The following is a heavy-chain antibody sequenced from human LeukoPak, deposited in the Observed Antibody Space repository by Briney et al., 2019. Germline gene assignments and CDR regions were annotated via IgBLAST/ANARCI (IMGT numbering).Heavy chain of an antibody. J-gene: IGHJ1*01. CDR1: GFTFSGAW. CDR2: ISPSGEIT. CDR3: AKDDAWGRYKD. Sequence: GGSLRLSCTASGFTFSGAWMTWVRQAPGKGLEWVSGISPSGEITYYTDSVKGRFTISRDNSKNTVSLQMNSLRGEDTAVYYCAKDDAWGRYKDWGQGTLVTVSS. V-gene: IGHV3-23*01. D-gene: IGHD3-16*01.